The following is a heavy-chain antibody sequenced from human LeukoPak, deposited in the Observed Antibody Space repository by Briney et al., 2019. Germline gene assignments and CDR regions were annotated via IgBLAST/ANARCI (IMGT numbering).Heavy chain of an antibody. D-gene: IGHD3-22*01. Sequence: ASVKVSCKASGYTFTSYGISWVRQAPGQGLEWMGWISAYNGNTNYAQKLQGRVTMTTDTSTSTAYMELRSLRSDDTAVYYCARVYYDSSGYYLPPPFDYWGQGTLVTVSS. J-gene: IGHJ4*02. V-gene: IGHV1-18*01. CDR2: ISAYNGNT. CDR3: ARVYYDSSGYYLPPPFDY. CDR1: GYTFTSYG.